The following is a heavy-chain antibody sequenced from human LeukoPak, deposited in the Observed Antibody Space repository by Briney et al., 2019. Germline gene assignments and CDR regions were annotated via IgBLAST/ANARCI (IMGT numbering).Heavy chain of an antibody. D-gene: IGHD5-18*01. CDR2: IYYSGST. CDR1: GGSFSGYY. J-gene: IGHJ5*02. CDR3: ARVQGYSYDFDP. Sequence: PSETLSLTCAVYGGSFSGYYWSWIRQPPGKGLEWIGYIYYSGSTNYNPSLKSRVTISVDTSKNQFSLKLSSVTAADTAVYYCARVQGYSYDFDPWGQGTLVTVSS. V-gene: IGHV4-59*01.